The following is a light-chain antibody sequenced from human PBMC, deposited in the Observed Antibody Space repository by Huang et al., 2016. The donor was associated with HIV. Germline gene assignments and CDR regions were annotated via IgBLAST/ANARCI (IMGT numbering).Light chain of an antibody. CDR2: DAS. Sequence: EIVFTQSPATLSLSPGESATLSCRTSQSIFNYLAWYQQRPGQAPRLLIYDASNRATGVSARFSGSGSGTDFALTISNRGHEDFAVYYCQQRSAWPRTFGQGTKLEI. CDR1: QSIFNY. CDR3: QQRSAWPRT. J-gene: IGKJ2*01. V-gene: IGKV3-11*01.